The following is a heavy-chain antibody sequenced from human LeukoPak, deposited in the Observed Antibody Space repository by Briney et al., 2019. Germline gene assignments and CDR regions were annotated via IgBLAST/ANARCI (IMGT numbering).Heavy chain of an antibody. CDR2: INPSGGSR. J-gene: IGHJ6*03. V-gene: IGHV1-46*01. CDR1: GYTFTSYY. Sequence: ASVKVSCKASGYTFTSYYMHWVRQAPGQGLEWMGIINPSGGSRSYAQKFQSRVTMTRDTSTSTVYMELSSLRSEDTAVYYCARDRDYPSYYYYYMDVWGKGTTVTISS. CDR3: ARDRDYPSYYYYYMDV. D-gene: IGHD4-11*01.